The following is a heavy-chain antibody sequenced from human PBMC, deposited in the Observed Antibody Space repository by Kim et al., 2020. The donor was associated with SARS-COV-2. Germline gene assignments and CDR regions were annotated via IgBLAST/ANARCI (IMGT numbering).Heavy chain of an antibody. CDR2: IYYSGST. V-gene: IGHV4-39*01. D-gene: IGHD3-22*01. CDR1: GGSISSSSYY. Sequence: SETLSLTCTVSGGSISSSSYYWGWIRQPPGKGLEWIGSIYYSGSTYYNPSLKSRVTISVDTSKNQFSLKLSSVTAADTAVYYCARHVFSPDSSGLLQDGAFDIWGQGTMVTVSS. J-gene: IGHJ3*02. CDR3: ARHVFSPDSSGLLQDGAFDI.